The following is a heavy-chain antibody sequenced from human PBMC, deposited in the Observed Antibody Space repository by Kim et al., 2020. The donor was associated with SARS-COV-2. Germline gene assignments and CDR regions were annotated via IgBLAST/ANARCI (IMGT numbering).Heavy chain of an antibody. Sequence: GGSLRLSCAASGFTFSSYAMSWVRQAPGKGLEWVSAISGSGGSTYYADSVKGRFTISRDNSKNTLYLQMNSLRAEDTAVYYCAKAPLPYYYYGMDVWGQGTTVTVSS. CDR3: AKAPLPYYYYGMDV. J-gene: IGHJ6*02. CDR2: ISGSGGST. V-gene: IGHV3-23*01. CDR1: GFTFSSYA.